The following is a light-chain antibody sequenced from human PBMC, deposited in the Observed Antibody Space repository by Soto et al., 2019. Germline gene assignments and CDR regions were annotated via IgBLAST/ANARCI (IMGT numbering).Light chain of an antibody. V-gene: IGKV3-15*01. CDR3: QEYNNWPPMA. CDR2: GAS. CDR1: QSVSSN. Sequence: EIVMTQSPATLSVSPGERATLSCRASQSVSSNFAWYQQKPGQAPRLLIYGASTRATGIPARFSGSGSGTEFTLTISSLQSEDFAVYYCQEYNNWPPMALGQGTKVEIK. J-gene: IGKJ1*01.